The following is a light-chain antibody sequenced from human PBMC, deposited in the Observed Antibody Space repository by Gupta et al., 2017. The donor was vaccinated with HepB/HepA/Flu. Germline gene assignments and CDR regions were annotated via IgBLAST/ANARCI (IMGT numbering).Light chain of an antibody. Sequence: QSALTQPASVSGSPGQSITLSCTGTSSDVGSYNLVSWYQQHPDKAPKLMMYDVNKRPSGVSKRFSGSKSGNPASLTISGLQAEDEADYYCCSYAGSSTLVFGGGTKLTVL. V-gene: IGLV2-23*02. CDR2: DVN. CDR3: CSYAGSSTLV. CDR1: SSDVGSYNL. J-gene: IGLJ2*01.